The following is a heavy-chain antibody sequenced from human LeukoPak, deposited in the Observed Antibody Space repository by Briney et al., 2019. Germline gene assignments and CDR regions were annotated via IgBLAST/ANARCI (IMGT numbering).Heavy chain of an antibody. CDR2: IYYSGST. V-gene: IGHV4-38-2*02. J-gene: IGHJ5*02. D-gene: IGHD6-13*01. CDR3: ARQFNIAAAGTGWFDP. Sequence: SETLSLTCTVSGYSISSGYYWGWIRQPPGKGLEWIGSIYYSGSTYYNPSLKSRVTISVDTSKNQFSLKLSSVTAADTAVYYCARQFNIAAAGTGWFDPWGQGTLVTVSS. CDR1: GYSISSGYY.